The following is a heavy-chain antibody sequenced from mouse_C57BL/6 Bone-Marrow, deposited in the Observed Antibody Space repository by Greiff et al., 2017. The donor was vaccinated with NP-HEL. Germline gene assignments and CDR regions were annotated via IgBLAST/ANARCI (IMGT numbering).Heavy chain of an antibody. CDR2: INYDGSST. J-gene: IGHJ2*01. V-gene: IGHV5-16*01. D-gene: IGHD1-1*02. CDR1: GFTFSDYY. CDR3: ARDRVGLNYFDD. Sequence: EVKLMESEGGLVQPGSSMKLSCTASGFTFSDYYMAWVLQVPETGLEWVANINYDGSSTYYLDSLKSRFIISSDNATNILYLQMISLKSENTATYYGARDRVGLNYFDDWGQGTTLTVSS.